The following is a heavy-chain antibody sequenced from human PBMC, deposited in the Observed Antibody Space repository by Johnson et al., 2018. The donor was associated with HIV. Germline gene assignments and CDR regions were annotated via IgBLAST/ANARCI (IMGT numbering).Heavy chain of an antibody. CDR3: ARGRPDDYGGNADGAFDI. CDR2: ISYDGSNK. D-gene: IGHD4-23*01. V-gene: IGHV3-30-3*01. J-gene: IGHJ3*02. Sequence: VQLVESGGGLVKPGGSLRLSCAASGFTLSDYYMTWIRQAPGKGLEWVAVISYDGSNKYYADSVKGRFTISRDNSKNTLYLQMNSLRAEDTAVYYCARGRPDDYGGNADGAFDIWGQGTMVTVSS. CDR1: GFTLSDYY.